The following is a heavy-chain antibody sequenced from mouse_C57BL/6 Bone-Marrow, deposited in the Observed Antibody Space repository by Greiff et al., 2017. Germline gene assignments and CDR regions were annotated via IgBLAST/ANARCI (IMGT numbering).Heavy chain of an antibody. D-gene: IGHD2-12*01. CDR2: INYDGSST. J-gene: IGHJ4*01. CDR1: GFTFSDYY. CDR3: AVTHYAMHY. V-gene: IGHV5-16*01. Sequence: EVQGGESEGGLVQPGSSMKLSCTASGFTFSDYYMAWVRQVPEKGLEWVANINYDGSSTYYLDSLKSRFIISRDNAKNIRYLQMSSLKSEDTATYYCAVTHYAMHYWGQGTSVTVSS.